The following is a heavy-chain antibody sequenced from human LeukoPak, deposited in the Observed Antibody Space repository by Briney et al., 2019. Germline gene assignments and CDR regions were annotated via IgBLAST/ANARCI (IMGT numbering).Heavy chain of an antibody. J-gene: IGHJ4*02. CDR3: ARDSGSYQRADY. Sequence: GGSLRLSCAASGFTFSNAWMSWVRQAPGKGLEWVGRIKSKTDGGTTDYAAPVKGRFTISRDDSKNTLYLQMNSLRAEDTAVYYCARDSGSYQRADYWGQGTLVTVSS. D-gene: IGHD1-26*01. CDR1: GFTFSNAW. CDR2: IKSKTDGGTT. V-gene: IGHV3-15*01.